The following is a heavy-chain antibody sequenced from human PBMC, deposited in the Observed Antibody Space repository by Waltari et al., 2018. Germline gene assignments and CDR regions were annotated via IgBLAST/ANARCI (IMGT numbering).Heavy chain of an antibody. CDR1: GFTFSSYA. J-gene: IGHJ3*02. CDR2: ISGSGGST. Sequence: EVQLLESGGGLVQPGGSLRLSCAASGFTFSSYAMSWVRQAPGKGLEWVSAISGSGGSTYSADSVKGRFTISRDNAKNTLYLQMNSLRAEDTAVYYCAKGGTSGGDAFDIWGQGTMVTVSS. D-gene: IGHD2-15*01. V-gene: IGHV3-23*01. CDR3: AKGGTSGGDAFDI.